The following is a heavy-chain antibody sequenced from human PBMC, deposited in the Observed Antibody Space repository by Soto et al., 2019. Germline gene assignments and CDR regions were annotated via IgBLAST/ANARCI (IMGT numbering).Heavy chain of an antibody. CDR3: ARAVAGPYYYYFYGMDV. Sequence: GGSLRLSCAASGFTFSSYGMHWVRQAPGKGLEWVAVIWYDGSNKYYADSVKGRFTISRDNSKNTLYLQMNSLRAEDTAVYSCARAVAGPYYYYFYGMDVWGQGTAVTVSS. CDR1: GFTFSSYG. J-gene: IGHJ6*02. V-gene: IGHV3-33*01. CDR2: IWYDGSNK. D-gene: IGHD6-19*01.